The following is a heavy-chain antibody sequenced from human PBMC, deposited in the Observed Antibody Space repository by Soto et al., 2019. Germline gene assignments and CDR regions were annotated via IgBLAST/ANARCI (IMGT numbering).Heavy chain of an antibody. CDR2: IDWDDDK. V-gene: IGHV2-70*01. D-gene: IGHD3-22*01. CDR1: GFSLSTSGMC. CDR3: ARINSRDSSGYYPFDY. J-gene: IGHJ4*02. Sequence: SGPSGEPTQTLTLTCTFSGFSLSTSGMCVSWIRQPPGKALEWLALIDWDDDKYYSTSLKTRLTISKDTSKNQVVLTMTNMDPVDTATYYCARINSRDSSGYYPFDYWGQGTLVTVSS.